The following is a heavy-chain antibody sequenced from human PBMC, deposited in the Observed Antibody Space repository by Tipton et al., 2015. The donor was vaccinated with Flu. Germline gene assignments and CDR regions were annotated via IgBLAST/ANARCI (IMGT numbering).Heavy chain of an antibody. CDR1: GFTFSDYA. V-gene: IGHV3-64*02. D-gene: IGHD1-14*01. J-gene: IGHJ6*02. CDR2: ISSNGDNT. CDR3: ARGMNTGLVDV. Sequence: SLRLSCAASGFTFSDYAMHWVRQAPGKGLGYVSAISSNGDNTYYADSVKGRFTISRDNSKNTLYLQVGSLRADDMAVYHCARGMNTGLVDVWGQGTTVTVSS.